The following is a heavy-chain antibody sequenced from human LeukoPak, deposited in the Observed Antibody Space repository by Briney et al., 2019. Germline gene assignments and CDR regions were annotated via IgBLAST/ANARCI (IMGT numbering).Heavy chain of an antibody. V-gene: IGHV4-4*02. CDR1: AGSISSRNW. Sequence: SETLSLTCAVSAGSISSRNWWSWVRQSPGKGLEWIGEMSHSGSTNYNPSLKSRVTISVDTSKNQFSLKLSSVTAADTAVYYCACITMVRGVDYWGQGTLVTVSS. CDR2: MSHSGST. D-gene: IGHD3-10*01. CDR3: ACITMVRGVDY. J-gene: IGHJ4*02.